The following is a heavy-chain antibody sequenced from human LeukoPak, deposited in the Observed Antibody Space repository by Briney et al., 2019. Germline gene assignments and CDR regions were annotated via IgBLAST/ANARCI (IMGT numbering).Heavy chain of an antibody. CDR3: AKDVNPIVVVTANLDY. V-gene: IGHV3-23*01. D-gene: IGHD2-21*02. CDR1: GFTFSSYA. CDR2: ISGSGGST. J-gene: IGHJ4*02. Sequence: GGSLRLSCAASGFTFSSYAMSWVRQAPGKGLEWVSAISGSGGSTYYADSVKGRFTISRDNSKNTLYLQMNSLRAEDTAVYYCAKDVNPIVVVTANLDYWGQGTLVTVSS.